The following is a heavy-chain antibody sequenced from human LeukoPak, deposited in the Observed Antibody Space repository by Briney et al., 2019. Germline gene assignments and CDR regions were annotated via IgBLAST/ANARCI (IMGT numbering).Heavy chain of an antibody. CDR1: GYTFTSYV. J-gene: IGHJ6*02. Sequence: ASLRVSCKASGYTFTSYVISWVGQAPGQGLEWMGWMSAYNGNTNYAQKLQGRVTMTTDTSTSIAYMELRSLRSDDTAVYYCARDRFVVVPAAPVYYYYGMDVWGQGTTVTVSS. V-gene: IGHV1-18*01. D-gene: IGHD2-2*01. CDR3: ARDRFVVVPAAPVYYYYGMDV. CDR2: MSAYNGNT.